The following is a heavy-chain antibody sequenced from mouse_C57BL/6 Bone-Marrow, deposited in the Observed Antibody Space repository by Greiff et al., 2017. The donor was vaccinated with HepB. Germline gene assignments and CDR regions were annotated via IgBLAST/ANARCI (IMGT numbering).Heavy chain of an antibody. J-gene: IGHJ2*01. V-gene: IGHV1-39*01. CDR2: INPNYGTT. D-gene: IGHD1-1*01. Sequence: VQLKQSGPELVKPGASVKISCKASGYLFTDYNMNWVKQSNGKSLEWIGVINPNYGTTSYNQKFKGKATLTVDQSSSTAYMQLNSLTSEDSAVYYCASGDYYGSRPRNFDYWGQGTTLTVSS. CDR3: ASGDYYGSRPRNFDY. CDR1: GYLFTDYN.